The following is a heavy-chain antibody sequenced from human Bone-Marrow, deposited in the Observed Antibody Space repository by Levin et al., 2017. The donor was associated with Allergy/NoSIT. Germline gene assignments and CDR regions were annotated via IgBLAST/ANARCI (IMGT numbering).Heavy chain of an antibody. Sequence: GASVKVSCKASGYTFTSYYMHWVRQAPGQGLEWMGIINPSGGSTSYAQKFQGRVTMTRDTSTSTVYMELSSLRSEDTAVYYCARSFIEYSSSHYFDYWGQGTLVTVSS. CDR3: ARSFIEYSSSHYFDY. CDR1: GYTFTSYY. CDR2: INPSGGST. V-gene: IGHV1-46*01. D-gene: IGHD6-6*01. J-gene: IGHJ4*02.